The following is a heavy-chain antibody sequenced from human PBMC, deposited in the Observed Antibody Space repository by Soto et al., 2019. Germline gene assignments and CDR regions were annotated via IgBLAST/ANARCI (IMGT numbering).Heavy chain of an antibody. V-gene: IGHV1-8*01. Sequence: ASVKVSCKASGYTFTSYDINWVRQATGQGLEWMGWMNPNSGNTGYAQKFQGRVTMTRNTSISTAYMELSSLRSEDTAVYYCASDETSKYTWFDPWGQGTLVTVSS. CDR1: GYTFTSYD. J-gene: IGHJ5*02. CDR2: MNPNSGNT. CDR3: ASDETSKYTWFDP.